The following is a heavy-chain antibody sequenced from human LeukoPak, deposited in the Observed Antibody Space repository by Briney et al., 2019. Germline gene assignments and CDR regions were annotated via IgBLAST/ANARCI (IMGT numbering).Heavy chain of an antibody. CDR3: AREGTTTTYYDFWSGYSNFDY. V-gene: IGHV4-38-2*02. CDR2: IYHSGST. D-gene: IGHD3-3*01. Sequence: PSETLSLTCTVSGYSISSGYYWGWIRQPPGKGLEWIGSIYHSGSTYYNPSLKSRVTISVDTSKNQFSLKLSSVTAADTAVYYCAREGTTTTYYDFWSGYSNFDYWGQGTLVTVSS. J-gene: IGHJ4*02. CDR1: GYSISSGYY.